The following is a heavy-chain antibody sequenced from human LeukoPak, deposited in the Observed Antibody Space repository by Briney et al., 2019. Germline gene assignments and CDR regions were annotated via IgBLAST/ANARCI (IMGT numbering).Heavy chain of an antibody. V-gene: IGHV3-21*01. CDR3: AREVGISNPFDY. Sequence: GGSLRLSCAASGFTFSSYSMNWVRQAPGKGLEWVSSISSSSSYIYYADSAKGRFTISRDNAKNSLYLQMNSLRAEDTAVYYCAREVGISNPFDYWGQGTLVTVSS. CDR2: ISSSSSYI. CDR1: GFTFSSYS. D-gene: IGHD2-15*01. J-gene: IGHJ4*02.